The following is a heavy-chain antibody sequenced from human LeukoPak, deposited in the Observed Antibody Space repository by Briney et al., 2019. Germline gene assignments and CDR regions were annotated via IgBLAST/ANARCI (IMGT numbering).Heavy chain of an antibody. V-gene: IGHV3-7*03. CDR3: ARGDYGGNSGGYFDY. Sequence: GGSLRLSCAASGFTFSSYWMSWVRQAPGKGLEWVANIKQDGSEKYYVDSVKGRFTISRDNAKNSLYLQMNSPRAEDTAVYYCARGDYGGNSGGYFDYWGQGTLVTVSS. CDR1: GFTFSSYW. CDR2: IKQDGSEK. D-gene: IGHD4-23*01. J-gene: IGHJ4*02.